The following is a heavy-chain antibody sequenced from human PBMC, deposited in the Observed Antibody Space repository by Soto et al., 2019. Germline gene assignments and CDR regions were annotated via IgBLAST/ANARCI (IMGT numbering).Heavy chain of an antibody. Sequence: GGSLILSCAASGFTFSSYGMHWVRQAPGKGLEWVAVISYDGSNKYYADSVKGRFTISRDNSKNTLYLQMNSLRAEDTAVYYCAKDRQWLVAEYFQHWGQGTLVTVSS. CDR1: GFTFSSYG. CDR3: AKDRQWLVAEYFQH. D-gene: IGHD6-19*01. CDR2: ISYDGSNK. J-gene: IGHJ1*01. V-gene: IGHV3-30*18.